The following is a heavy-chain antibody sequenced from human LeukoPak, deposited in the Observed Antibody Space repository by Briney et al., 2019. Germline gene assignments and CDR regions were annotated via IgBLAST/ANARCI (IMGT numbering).Heavy chain of an antibody. J-gene: IGHJ6*03. CDR1: GYSISSGYY. Sequence: PSETLSLTCTVSGYSISSGYYWGWIRQPPGKGLEWIGSIYHSGSTYYSPSLKSRVTISVDTSKNQFSLKLSSVTAADTAVYYCARDIRAYCSSTSCYYYYMDVWGKGTTVTVSS. V-gene: IGHV4-38-2*02. D-gene: IGHD2-2*01. CDR3: ARDIRAYCSSTSCYYYYMDV. CDR2: IYHSGST.